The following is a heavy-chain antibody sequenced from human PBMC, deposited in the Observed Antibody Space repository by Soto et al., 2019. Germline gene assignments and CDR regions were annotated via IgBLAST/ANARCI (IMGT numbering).Heavy chain of an antibody. D-gene: IGHD3-16*01. CDR1: GYTFTSYA. CDR3: ANALGLYYFDY. J-gene: IGHJ4*02. V-gene: IGHV1-3*01. CDR2: INAGNGNT. Sequence: QVQLVQSGAEVKKPGASVKVCCKASGYTFTSYAMHWVRQAPGQRLEWMGWINAGNGNTKYSQKFQGRVTITRDTSASTAYMELSSLRSEDTAVYYCANALGLYYFDYWGQGTLVTVSS.